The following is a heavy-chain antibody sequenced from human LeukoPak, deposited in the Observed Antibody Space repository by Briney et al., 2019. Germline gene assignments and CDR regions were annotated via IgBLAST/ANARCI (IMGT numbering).Heavy chain of an antibody. CDR3: AKDSSSSWYYFDY. V-gene: IGHV3-30*18. CDR2: ISYDGSNK. D-gene: IGHD6-13*01. CDR1: GFTFSSYC. Sequence: GGSLRLSCAASGFTFSSYCMHWVRQAPGKGLEWVAVISYDGSNKYYADSVKGRFTISRYNSKNTLYLQMNSLRAEDTAVYYCAKDSSSSWYYFDYWGQGTLVTVSS. J-gene: IGHJ4*02.